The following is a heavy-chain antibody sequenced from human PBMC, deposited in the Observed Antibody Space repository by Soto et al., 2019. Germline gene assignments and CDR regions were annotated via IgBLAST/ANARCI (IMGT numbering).Heavy chain of an antibody. CDR3: AKEVMITFGGVIGNFDY. J-gene: IGHJ4*02. D-gene: IGHD3-16*02. V-gene: IGHV3-23*01. CDR1: GFTFSSYA. CDR2: ISGSGGST. Sequence: PGGSLRLSCAASGFTFSSYAMSWVRQAPGKGLEWVSAISGSGGSTYYADSVKGRFTISRDNSKNTLYLQMNSLRAEDTAVYYCAKEVMITFGGVIGNFDYWGQGTLVTVSS.